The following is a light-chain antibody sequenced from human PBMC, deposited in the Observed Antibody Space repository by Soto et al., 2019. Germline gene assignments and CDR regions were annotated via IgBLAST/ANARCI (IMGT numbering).Light chain of an antibody. J-gene: IGKJ1*01. V-gene: IGKV3-15*01. Sequence: ETVMTQSPGTLSVSLGERATLSCRSSQSVSIHFAWYQQKPGQAPRLLIYDTSTRATGIPARFSGSGSGTEVTLTIRSLHSEDFAVYYCQQYGSPPWTFGQGTKVDI. CDR3: QQYGSPPWT. CDR2: DTS. CDR1: QSVSIH.